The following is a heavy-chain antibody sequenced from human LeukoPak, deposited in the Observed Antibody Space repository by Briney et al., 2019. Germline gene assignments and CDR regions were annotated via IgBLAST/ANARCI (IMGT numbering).Heavy chain of an antibody. CDR1: GYTFTSYA. J-gene: IGHJ3*02. CDR2: INTNTGNP. D-gene: IGHD2-15*01. V-gene: IGHV7-4-1*02. Sequence: ASVKVSCKASGYTFTSYAMNWVRQAPGQGLEWMGWINTNTGNPTYAQGFTGRFVFSLDTSVSTAYLQISSLKAEDTAVYYCASRYCSGGSCYPDAFDIWGQGTMVTVSS. CDR3: ASRYCSGGSCYPDAFDI.